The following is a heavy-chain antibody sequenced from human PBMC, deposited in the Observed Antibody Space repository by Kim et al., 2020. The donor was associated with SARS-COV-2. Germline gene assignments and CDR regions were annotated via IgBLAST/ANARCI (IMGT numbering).Heavy chain of an antibody. D-gene: IGHD2-21*01. CDR3: ARGGYSNFDF. Sequence: GGSLRLSCTASGFTFSSHWMSWVRQAPGKGLEWVANTKYDGSTKNYVESMKGRFTISRDNAKNALYLQMNSLRVEDTAVYYCARGGYSNFDFWGQGILVTVSS. CDR2: TKYDGSTK. V-gene: IGHV3-7*01. CDR1: GFTFSSHW. J-gene: IGHJ4*02.